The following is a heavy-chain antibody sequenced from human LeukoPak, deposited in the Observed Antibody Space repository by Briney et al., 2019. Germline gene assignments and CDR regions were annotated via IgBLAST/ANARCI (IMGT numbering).Heavy chain of an antibody. V-gene: IGHV1-2*06. Sequence: ASVKVSCKASGYTFTGYYMHWVRQAPGQGLEWMGRINPNSGGTNYAQKFQGRVTMTRDTSISAAYMELSRLRSDDTAVYYCARDRCSSTSCYRLGFDPWGQGTLVTVYS. D-gene: IGHD2-2*01. J-gene: IGHJ5*02. CDR1: GYTFTGYY. CDR2: INPNSGGT. CDR3: ARDRCSSTSCYRLGFDP.